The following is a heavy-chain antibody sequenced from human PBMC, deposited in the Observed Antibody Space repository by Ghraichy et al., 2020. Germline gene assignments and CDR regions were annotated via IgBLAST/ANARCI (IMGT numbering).Heavy chain of an antibody. Sequence: SETLSLTCAVYGGSFSGYYWSWIRQPPGKGLEWIGEINHSGSTNYNPSLKSRVTISVDTSKNQFSLKLSSVTAADTAVYYCATMVQGVIRGPFDYWGQGALVTVSS. D-gene: IGHD3-10*01. J-gene: IGHJ4*02. CDR1: GGSFSGYY. V-gene: IGHV4-34*01. CDR3: ATMVQGVIRGPFDY. CDR2: INHSGST.